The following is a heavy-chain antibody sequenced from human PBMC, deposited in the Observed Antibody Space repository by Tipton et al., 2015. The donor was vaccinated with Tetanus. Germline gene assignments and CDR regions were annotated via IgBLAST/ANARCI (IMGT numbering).Heavy chain of an antibody. D-gene: IGHD3-3*01. V-gene: IGHV3-48*02. CDR2: TSSDGTTI. CDR1: GFIFNTYS. J-gene: IGHJ3*02. Sequence: SLRLSCAASGFIFNTYSMNWVRQAPGKGLEWVSDTSSDGTTIYYADSVKGRFTISRDNSKNPLYLQMNSLRDEDTAVYYCAREAARDAVYGVVSASDIWGQGTMVTVSS. CDR3: AREAARDAVYGVVSASDI.